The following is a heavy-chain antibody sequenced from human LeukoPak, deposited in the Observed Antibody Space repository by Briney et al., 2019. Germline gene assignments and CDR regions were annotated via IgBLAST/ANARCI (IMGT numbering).Heavy chain of an antibody. CDR2: IYYSGST. Sequence: PSETLSLTCTVSSGSISSYYWSWIRQSPGKGLEWIGYIYYSGSTNYNPSLKSRVTISVDTSKNQFSLKLSSVTAADTAVYYCARVRTIFWASDIWGQGTMVTVSS. J-gene: IGHJ3*02. D-gene: IGHD3-9*01. CDR3: ARVRTIFWASDI. CDR1: SGSISSYY. V-gene: IGHV4-59*01.